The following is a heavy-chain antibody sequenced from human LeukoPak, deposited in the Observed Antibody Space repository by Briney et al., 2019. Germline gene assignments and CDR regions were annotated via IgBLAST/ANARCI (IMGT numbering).Heavy chain of an antibody. CDR1: GGTFSSYA. V-gene: IGHV1-69*05. J-gene: IGHJ4*02. Sequence: SVKDSCKASGGTFSSYAISWVRQAPGQGLEWMGRIIPIFGTANYAQKFQGRVTITTDESTSTAYMELSSLRSEDTAVYYCARDGTYGSGSPMWGQGTLVTVSS. CDR3: ARDGTYGSGSPM. CDR2: IIPIFGTA. D-gene: IGHD3-10*01.